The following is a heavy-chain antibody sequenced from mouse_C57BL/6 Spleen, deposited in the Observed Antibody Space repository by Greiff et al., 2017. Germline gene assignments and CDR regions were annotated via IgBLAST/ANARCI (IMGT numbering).Heavy chain of an antibody. CDR3: ARWYYGSSYGYFDV. CDR1: GYTFTSYW. CDR2: IDPSDSYT. J-gene: IGHJ1*03. V-gene: IGHV1-50*01. Sequence: QLPGAELVKPGASVKLSCKASGYTFTSYWMQWVKQRPGQGLEWIGEIDPSDSYTNYNQKFKGKATLTVDTSSSTAYMQLSSLTSEDSAVYYCARWYYGSSYGYFDVWGTGTTVTVSS. D-gene: IGHD1-1*01.